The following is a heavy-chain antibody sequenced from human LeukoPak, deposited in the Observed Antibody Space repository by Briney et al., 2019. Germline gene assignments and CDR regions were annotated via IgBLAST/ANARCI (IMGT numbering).Heavy chain of an antibody. D-gene: IGHD3-9*01. V-gene: IGHV3-30*02. CDR3: ARSCRIARLYSYYDILTGYYAFDY. J-gene: IGHJ4*02. Sequence: GGSLRLSCAASGFTFSSYGMHWVRQAPGKGLEWVAFIRYDGSNTYYADSVRGRFTISRDNSKNTLYLQMNSLRADDTAVYYCARSCRIARLYSYYDILTGYYAFDYWGQGTLVTVSS. CDR2: IRYDGSNT. CDR1: GFTFSSYG.